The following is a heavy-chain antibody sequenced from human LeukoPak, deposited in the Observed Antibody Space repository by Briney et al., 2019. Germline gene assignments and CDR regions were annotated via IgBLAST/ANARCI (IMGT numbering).Heavy chain of an antibody. CDR1: GYTFTSYD. Sequence: ASVKVSCKASGYTFTSYDINWVRQATGQGLEWMGWMNPNSGNTGYAQKFQGRVTMTRNTSISTAYMELSSLRSEDTAVYYCARSSTPYYYYDSSGYFYWGQGTLVTVSS. D-gene: IGHD3-22*01. CDR3: ARSSTPYYYYDSSGYFY. V-gene: IGHV1-8*01. J-gene: IGHJ4*02. CDR2: MNPNSGNT.